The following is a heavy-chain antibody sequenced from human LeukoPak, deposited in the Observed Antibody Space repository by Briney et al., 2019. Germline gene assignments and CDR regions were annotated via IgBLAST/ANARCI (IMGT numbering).Heavy chain of an antibody. J-gene: IGHJ3*02. Sequence: GGSLRLSCAASGFTFSGSAMHWVRQAPGKGGEGVGRIRSKANNYATAYAASVKGRFTISRDDSKNTAYLQMNSLKTEDTAVYYCTAVLITPVGAFDIWGQGTMVTVSS. D-gene: IGHD2-8*01. V-gene: IGHV3-73*01. CDR3: TAVLITPVGAFDI. CDR2: IRSKANNYAT. CDR1: GFTFSGSA.